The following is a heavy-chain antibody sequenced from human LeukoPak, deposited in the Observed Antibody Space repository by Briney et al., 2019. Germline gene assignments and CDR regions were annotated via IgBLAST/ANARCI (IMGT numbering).Heavy chain of an antibody. CDR2: IYSGGST. D-gene: IGHD4-23*01. V-gene: IGHV3-66*01. CDR1: GFTVSGNY. J-gene: IGHJ4*02. CDR3: ARDYGGNSDY. Sequence: PGGSLRLSCAASGFTVSGNYMSWVRQAPGKGLEWLSVIYSGGSTYYANSVKGRFTISRDNAKNSLYLQMNSLRAEDTAVYYCARDYGGNSDYWGQGTLVTVSS.